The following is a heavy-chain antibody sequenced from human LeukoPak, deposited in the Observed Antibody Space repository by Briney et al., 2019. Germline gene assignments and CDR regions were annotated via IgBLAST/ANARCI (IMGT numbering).Heavy chain of an antibody. V-gene: IGHV4-59*08. CDR3: ARQVGSSWYPDWFDP. Sequence: SETLSLTCTVSGGSISRYYWSWIRQPPGKGLEWIGYIYYSGSTNYNPSLKSRVTISVDTSKNQFSLKLSSVTAADTAVYYCARQVGSSWYPDWFDPWGQGTLVTVSS. D-gene: IGHD6-13*01. CDR1: GGSISRYY. CDR2: IYYSGST. J-gene: IGHJ5*02.